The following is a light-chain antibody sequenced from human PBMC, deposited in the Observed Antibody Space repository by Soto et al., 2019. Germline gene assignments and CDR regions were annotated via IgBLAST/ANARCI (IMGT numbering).Light chain of an antibody. V-gene: IGLV3-1*01. Sequence: SYELTQPPSVSVSPGQTASITCSGDKLGNKYARWYQQKPCQSPVLVIYQESKRPSGIPERFSGSNSGNTDTLTITGTQAMDEADYYCQACGSRTEVFGTGTKLTVL. CDR2: QES. CDR3: QACGSRTEV. CDR1: KLGNKY. J-gene: IGLJ1*01.